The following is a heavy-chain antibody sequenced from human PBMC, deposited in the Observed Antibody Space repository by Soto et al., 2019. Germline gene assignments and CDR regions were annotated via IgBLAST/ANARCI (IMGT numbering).Heavy chain of an antibody. V-gene: IGHV4-34*01. CDR3: ARDSTRRGACDI. CDR2: INHSGST. D-gene: IGHD4-4*01. Sequence: SETLTLTSAIYDCSFSVYYLIWIRQSPGEGLEWIGEINHSGSTNYNPSLKSRVTMSVDASKNQFSLKLNSVTAADTAVYYCARDSTRRGACDIWGQGTTVTVSS. J-gene: IGHJ3*02. CDR1: DCSFSVYY.